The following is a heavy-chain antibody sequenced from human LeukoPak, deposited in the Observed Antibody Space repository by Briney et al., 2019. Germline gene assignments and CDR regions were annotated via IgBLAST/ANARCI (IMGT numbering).Heavy chain of an antibody. CDR2: ISYDGSNK. CDR3: ARYSSGWPFDY. Sequence: GGSLRLSCAASGFTFSHYAIHCFRQAPGKGLEWVAVISYDGSNKYYADSVKGRFTISRDNSKNTLYLQMNSLRAEDTAVYYCARYSSGWPFDYWGQGTLVTVSS. J-gene: IGHJ4*02. CDR1: GFTFSHYA. D-gene: IGHD6-19*01. V-gene: IGHV3-30*04.